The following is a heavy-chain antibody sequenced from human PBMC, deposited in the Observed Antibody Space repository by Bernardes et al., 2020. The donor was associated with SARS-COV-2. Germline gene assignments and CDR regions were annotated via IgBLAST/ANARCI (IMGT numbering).Heavy chain of an antibody. CDR3: ARGSVASSYAFDI. D-gene: IGHD1-26*01. CDR1: EFTFSNHG. V-gene: IGHV3-30*03. J-gene: IGHJ3*02. CDR2: ISFEGSIK. Sequence: GGSLRLSCTASEFTFSNHGMHWVRQAPVKGLEWVSFISFEGSIKYYADSVKGRFTISRDTSKNTLYLQINSLRAEDTAVYYCARGSVASSYAFDIWGQGTMVTVSS.